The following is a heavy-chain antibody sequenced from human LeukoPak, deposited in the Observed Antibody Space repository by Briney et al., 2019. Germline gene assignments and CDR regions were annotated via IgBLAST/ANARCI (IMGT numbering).Heavy chain of an antibody. J-gene: IGHJ6*03. D-gene: IGHD4-23*01. CDR1: GGSISSYY. CDR2: IYYSGST. V-gene: IGHV4-59*01. Sequence: SETLSLTCTVSGGSISSYYWSWIRQPPGKGLEWIGYIYYSGSTNYNPSLKSRVTISVDTSKNQFSLKLSSVTAADTAVYYCARATAAYGGYYYMDVWGKGTTVTISS. CDR3: ARATAAYGGYYYMDV.